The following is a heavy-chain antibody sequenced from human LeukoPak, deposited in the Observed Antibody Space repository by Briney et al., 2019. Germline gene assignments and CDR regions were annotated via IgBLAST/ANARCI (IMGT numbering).Heavy chain of an antibody. CDR3: ARGVTSSSWYPSSWGYYYMDV. D-gene: IGHD6-13*01. CDR1: GYTFTSYD. CDR2: GNPNSGNT. J-gene: IGHJ6*03. Sequence: ASVKVSCKAFGYTFTSYDINWVRQATRQGLEWMGWGNPNSGNTGYAQKFQGRVTMTRNTSISTAYMELSSLRSEDTAVYYCARGVTSSSWYPSSWGYYYMDVWGKGTTVTISS. V-gene: IGHV1-8*01.